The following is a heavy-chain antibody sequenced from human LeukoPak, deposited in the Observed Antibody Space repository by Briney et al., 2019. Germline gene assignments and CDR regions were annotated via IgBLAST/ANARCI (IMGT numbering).Heavy chain of an antibody. D-gene: IGHD2-15*01. V-gene: IGHV3-48*04. CDR3: ARSNPYFVTSGPLDC. J-gene: IGHJ4*02. CDR2: ISSSSTTI. Sequence: GGSLRLSCAASGFTFSSYSMNWVRQAPGKGLEWVSYISSSSTTIYYADSVKGRFTISRDNAKKSVLLQMNSLRAEDTAVYYCARSNPYFVTSGPLDCWGQGTLVTVSS. CDR1: GFTFSSYS.